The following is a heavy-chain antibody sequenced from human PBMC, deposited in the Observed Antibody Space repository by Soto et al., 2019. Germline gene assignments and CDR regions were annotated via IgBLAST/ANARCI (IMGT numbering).Heavy chain of an antibody. CDR3: ARGRYGDY. CDR2: ISAHNGNT. D-gene: IGHD1-1*01. V-gene: IGHV1-18*01. Sequence: QVHLVQSGAEVKKPGASVKVSCKGSGYTFTSYGITWVRQAPGQGLEWMGWISAHNGNTDYAQRLQGRVTVTRDTSSSTAYMELRSLRSDDTAVYYCARGRYGDYWGQGALVTVSS. CDR1: GYTFTSYG. J-gene: IGHJ4*02.